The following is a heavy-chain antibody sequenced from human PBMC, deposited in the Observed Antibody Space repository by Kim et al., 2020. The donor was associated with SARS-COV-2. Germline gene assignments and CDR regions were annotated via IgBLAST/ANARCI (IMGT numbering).Heavy chain of an antibody. CDR3: VRRKGNGDQLDY. V-gene: IGHV4-39*02. D-gene: IGHD4-17*01. J-gene: IGHJ4*02. CDR2: IYYSWNT. Sequence: SETLSLTCTVSGGSIRTTSYYWGWIRQPPGKGLEWIGNIYYSWNTYYNPSLKSRVTISIDTSKNHFSLNLSSVTAADTAVYYCVRRKGNGDQLDYWGQGILVTVSS. CDR1: GGSIRTTSYY.